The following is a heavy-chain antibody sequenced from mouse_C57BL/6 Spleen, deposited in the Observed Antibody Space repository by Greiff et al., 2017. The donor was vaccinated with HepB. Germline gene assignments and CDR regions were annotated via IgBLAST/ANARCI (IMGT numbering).Heavy chain of an antibody. J-gene: IGHJ2*01. Sequence: EVHLVESGGDLVKPGGSLKLSCAASGFTFSSYGMSWVRQTPDKRLEWVATISSGGSYTYYPDSVKGRFTISRDNAKNTLYLQMSSLKSEDTAMYYCARGYYGGDFDYWGQGTTLTVSS. V-gene: IGHV5-6*01. D-gene: IGHD1-1*01. CDR2: ISSGGSYT. CDR1: GFTFSSYG. CDR3: ARGYYGGDFDY.